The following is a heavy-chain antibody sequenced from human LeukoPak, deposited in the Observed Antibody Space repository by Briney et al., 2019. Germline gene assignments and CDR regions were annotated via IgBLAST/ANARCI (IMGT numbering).Heavy chain of an antibody. CDR3: ARTAMVKFNWFDP. D-gene: IGHD5-18*01. CDR1: GYTFTSYG. V-gene: IGHV1-18*01. CDR2: ISAYNGNT. Sequence: ASVKVSCKASGYTFTSYGMSWVRQAAGQELEWMGWISAYNGNTNYAQKLQGRVTMTTDTSTSTAYMELRSLRSDDTAVYYCARTAMVKFNWFDPWGQGTLVTVSS. J-gene: IGHJ5*02.